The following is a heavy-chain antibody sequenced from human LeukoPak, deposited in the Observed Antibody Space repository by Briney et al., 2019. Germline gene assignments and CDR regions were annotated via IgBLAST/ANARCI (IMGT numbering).Heavy chain of an antibody. CDR3: TPGVVCGGSLDAFDI. CDR1: GFTFSSYW. J-gene: IGHJ3*02. V-gene: IGHV3-41*02. Sequence: PGGSLRLSCAASGFTFSSYWMSWVRQAPGKGLEWVANIKQDGSEKYYADSVKGRFTISRDNSKSMLYLQMDSLKAKDTAMYYCTPGVVCGGSLDAFDIWGQGTLVTVSS. D-gene: IGHD2-15*01. CDR2: IKQDGSEK.